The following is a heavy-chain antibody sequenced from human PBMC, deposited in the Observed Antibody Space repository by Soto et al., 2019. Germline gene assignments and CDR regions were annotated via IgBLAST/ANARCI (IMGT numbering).Heavy chain of an antibody. D-gene: IGHD2-2*01. V-gene: IGHV1-18*04. Sequence: ASVKVSCKASGYTFTSYGISWVRQAPGQGLEWMGWISAYNGNTNYAQKLQGRVTMTTDTSTSTAYMELRSLRSDDTAVYYCARSWGIVVVPAAINNWFDPWGQGTLVTVSS. CDR3: ARSWGIVVVPAAINNWFDP. CDR2: ISAYNGNT. J-gene: IGHJ5*02. CDR1: GYTFTSYG.